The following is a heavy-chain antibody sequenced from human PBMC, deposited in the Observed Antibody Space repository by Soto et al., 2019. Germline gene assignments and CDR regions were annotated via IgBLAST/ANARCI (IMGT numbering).Heavy chain of an antibody. CDR3: ARVAGDSSGYYYEYFDY. D-gene: IGHD3-22*01. J-gene: IGHJ4*02. V-gene: IGHV4-31*03. CDR2: IYYSGST. CDR1: GGSISSGGYY. Sequence: SETLSLTCTVSGGSISSGGYYWSWIRQHPGKGLEWIGYIYYSGSTYYNPSLKSRVTISVDTSKNQFSLKLSSVTAADTAVYYCARVAGDSSGYYYEYFDYWGQGTLVTVSS.